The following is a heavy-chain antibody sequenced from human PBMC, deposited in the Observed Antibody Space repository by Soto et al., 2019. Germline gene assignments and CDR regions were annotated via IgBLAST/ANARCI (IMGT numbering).Heavy chain of an antibody. D-gene: IGHD6-6*01. V-gene: IGHV2-5*01. Sequence: QITLKESGPTLVKPTQTITLPCTVSGFSVSALGVGVGWIRQPPGKALEWLGIIYWNADQHYSPSLKSSLTITKDTSKDQVVLTMTTMDPVDTATYYCAHSPWVAARDDWGQGTMVTVSS. CDR2: IYWNADQ. J-gene: IGHJ4*02. CDR3: AHSPWVAARDD. CDR1: GFSVSALGVG.